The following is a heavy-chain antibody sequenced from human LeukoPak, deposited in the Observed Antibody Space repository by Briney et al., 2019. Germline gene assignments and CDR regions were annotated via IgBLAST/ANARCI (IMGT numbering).Heavy chain of an antibody. CDR3: AKDQAYYFVNILDY. D-gene: IGHD3-10*02. J-gene: IGHJ4*02. Sequence: GSSLRLSCAASGFTFSNFGMHWVRQAPGEGLEWVAVTSYDGSQKYYSDSVKGRFTISRDNSKNTLFLQMHSLRAEDTAVYYCAKDQAYYFVNILDYRGQGTLVTVSS. CDR2: TSYDGSQK. CDR1: GFTFSNFG. V-gene: IGHV3-30*18.